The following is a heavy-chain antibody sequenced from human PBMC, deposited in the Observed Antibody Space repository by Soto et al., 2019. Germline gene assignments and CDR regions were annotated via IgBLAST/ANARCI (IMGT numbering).Heavy chain of an antibody. Sequence: ETLSLTCTVSGGSVSNSYWGWIRQPPGKGLEWVAYVYYSGSTNYNPSLGSRVTISVDKSKNQFSLKMTSVTGADTAVYYCARGRSHEWELLVQYFDYWGQGTLVTVYS. V-gene: IGHV4-59*02. D-gene: IGHD1-26*01. CDR1: GGSVSNSY. CDR3: ARGRSHEWELLVQYFDY. CDR2: VYYSGST. J-gene: IGHJ4*02.